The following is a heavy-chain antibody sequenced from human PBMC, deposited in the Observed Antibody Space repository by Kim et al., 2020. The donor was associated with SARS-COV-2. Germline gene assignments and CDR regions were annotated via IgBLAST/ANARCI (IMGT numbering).Heavy chain of an antibody. Sequence: GGSLRLSCAASGFPFSSYAMSWVRQAPGKGLEWVSAISGSGCSTYYADSVKGRFTISRDNSKNTLYLQMNSLRAEDTAVYYCAKDLGIAVAGTLYYYYYYGMAVWGQGTTVTVSS. CDR1: GFPFSSYA. D-gene: IGHD6-19*01. CDR3: AKDLGIAVAGTLYYYYYYGMAV. V-gene: IGHV3-23*01. J-gene: IGHJ6*01. CDR2: ISGSGCST.